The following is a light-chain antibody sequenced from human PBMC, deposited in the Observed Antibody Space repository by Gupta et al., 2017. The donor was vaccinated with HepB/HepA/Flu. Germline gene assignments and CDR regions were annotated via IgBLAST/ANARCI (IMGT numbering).Light chain of an antibody. V-gene: IGKV4-1*01. CDR1: QSVLYSSNNKNY. CDR3: QQDDSTSWT. Sequence: DIVMTQSPHSLAVSLGERATINCKSSQSVLYSSNNKNYLAWYQQKPGQPPKLLIYWASTRESGVPDRFSGSGSGTDFTLTISILQAEDVAVYYCQQDDSTSWTFGQGTKVEIK. CDR2: WAS. J-gene: IGKJ1*01.